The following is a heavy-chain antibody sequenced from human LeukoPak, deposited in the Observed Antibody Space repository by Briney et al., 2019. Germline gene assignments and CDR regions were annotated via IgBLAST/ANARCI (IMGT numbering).Heavy chain of an antibody. CDR1: GFTFSSYG. D-gene: IGHD2-2*01. Sequence: GGSLRLSCAASGFTFSSYGMHWVRQAPGKGLEWVAFIRYDGSNKYCADSVKGRFTISRDNSKNTLYLQMNSLRAEDTAVYYCAKIALGSAMIRGFFYYGMDDWGQGTTVTVSS. CDR3: AKIALGSAMIRGFFYYGMDD. V-gene: IGHV3-30*02. CDR2: IRYDGSNK. J-gene: IGHJ6*02.